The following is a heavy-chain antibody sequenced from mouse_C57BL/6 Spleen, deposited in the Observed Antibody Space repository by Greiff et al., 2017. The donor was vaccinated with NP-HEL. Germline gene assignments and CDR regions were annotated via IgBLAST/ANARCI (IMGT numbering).Heavy chain of an antibody. D-gene: IGHD1-1*01. CDR1: GFSLTSYG. Sequence: VKLVESGPGLVAPSQSLSITCTVSGFSLTSYGVHWVRQPPGKGLEWLVVIWSDGSTTYNSALKSRLSISKDNSKSQVFLKMNSLQTDDTAMYYCARHGVYYYGSSYYAMDYWGQGTSVTVSS. CDR2: IWSDGST. V-gene: IGHV2-6-1*01. CDR3: ARHGVYYYGSSYYAMDY. J-gene: IGHJ4*01.